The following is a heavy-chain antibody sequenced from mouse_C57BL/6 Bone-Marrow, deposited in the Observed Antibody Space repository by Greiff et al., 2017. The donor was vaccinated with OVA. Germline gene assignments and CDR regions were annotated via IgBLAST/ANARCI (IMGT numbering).Heavy chain of an antibody. CDR2: IYPGSGST. Sequence: QVHVKQPGAELVKPGASVKMSCKASGYTFTSYWITWVKQRPGQGLEWIGDIYPGSGSTNYNEKFKSKATLTVDTSSSTAYMQLSSLTSEDSAVYYCARGLYSNYVGFAYWGQGTLVTVSA. V-gene: IGHV1-55*01. J-gene: IGHJ3*01. CDR1: GYTFTSYW. D-gene: IGHD2-5*01. CDR3: ARGLYSNYVGFAY.